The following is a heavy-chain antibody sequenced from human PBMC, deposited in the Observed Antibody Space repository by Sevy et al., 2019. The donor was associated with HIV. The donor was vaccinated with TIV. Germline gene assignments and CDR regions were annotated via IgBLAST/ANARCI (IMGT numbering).Heavy chain of an antibody. CDR2: IYPRDSDT. V-gene: IGHV5-51*01. CDR3: AIASTGYIYTFDY. J-gene: IGHJ4*02. CDR1: GYSFSNYW. D-gene: IGHD3-9*01. Sequence: GESLKISCKGSGYSFSNYWIGWVRHVPGKGMEWMGIIYPRDSDTRYSPSFEGQVTVSADKSINTAYLHWSSLKASDTAMYYCAIASTGYIYTFDYWGQGTLVTVSS.